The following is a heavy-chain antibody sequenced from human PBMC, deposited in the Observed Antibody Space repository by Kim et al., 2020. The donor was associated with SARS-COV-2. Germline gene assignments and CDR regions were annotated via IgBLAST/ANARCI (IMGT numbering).Heavy chain of an antibody. Sequence: SETLSLTCSVSGGSINSGAYYWGWVRQPPGKGLEWLATSYHTGKTFYSASLKARVSMSMDPSKNQLSLRLGSVTAADTATYFCARSIAVAGLYYFDFWC. CDR2: SYHTGKT. D-gene: IGHD6-19*01. CDR1: GGSINSGAYY. V-gene: IGHV4-39*01. J-gene: IGHJ4*01. CDR3: ARSIAVAGLYYFDF.